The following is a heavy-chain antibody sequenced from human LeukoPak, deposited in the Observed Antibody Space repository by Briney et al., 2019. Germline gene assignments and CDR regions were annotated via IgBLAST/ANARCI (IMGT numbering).Heavy chain of an antibody. Sequence: SETLSLTCAVYGGSFSGYYWSWIRQPPGKGLGWIGYIYYSGSTNYNPSLKSRVTISVDTSKNQFSLKLSSVTAADTAVYYCARGTPYYYGSGSLYFDYWGQGTLVTVSS. D-gene: IGHD3-10*01. CDR2: IYYSGST. CDR3: ARGTPYYYGSGSLYFDY. J-gene: IGHJ4*02. V-gene: IGHV4-59*01. CDR1: GGSFSGYY.